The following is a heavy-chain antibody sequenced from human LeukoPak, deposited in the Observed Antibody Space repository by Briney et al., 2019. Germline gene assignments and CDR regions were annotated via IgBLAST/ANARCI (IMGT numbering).Heavy chain of an antibody. J-gene: IGHJ4*02. CDR3: ATNSGWRFDY. CDR2: IYHSGTT. Sequence: SETLSLTCAVSGGSISSIYWWGWVRPPPGKGLEWIGEIYHSGTTNYNPSLKSRVTISVDKSKNQFSLKLSSVTAADTAVYYCATNSGWRFDYWGQGTLVAVSS. V-gene: IGHV4-4*02. D-gene: IGHD6-19*01. CDR1: GGSISSIYW.